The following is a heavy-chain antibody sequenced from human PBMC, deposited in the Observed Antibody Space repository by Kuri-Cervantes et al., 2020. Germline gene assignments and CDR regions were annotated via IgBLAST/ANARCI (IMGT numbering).Heavy chain of an antibody. V-gene: IGHV4-38-2*02. D-gene: IGHD6-13*01. CDR1: GYSISSGYY. Sequence: SETLSLTCTVSGYSISSGYYWGWIRQPPGKGLEWIGSIYHSGSTYYNPSLKSRVTISVDTSKNQFSLKLSSVTAADTAVYYCARERPGIAAADTGIYGYWGQGTLVTVSS. CDR3: ARERPGIAAADTGIYGY. J-gene: IGHJ4*02. CDR2: IYHSGST.